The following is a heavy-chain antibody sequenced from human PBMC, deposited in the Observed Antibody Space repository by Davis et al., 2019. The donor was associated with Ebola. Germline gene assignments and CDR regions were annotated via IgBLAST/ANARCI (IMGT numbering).Heavy chain of an antibody. D-gene: IGHD3-16*01. J-gene: IGHJ4*02. Sequence: GGSLRLSCTASGFTFSSDSMNWVRQAPGKGLEWVSYISSSSSTIYYADSVKGRFTISRDNAKNSLYLQMNSLRDEGTAVYYCARSLYDYVWGSYTHGFDYWGQGTLVTVSS. CDR3: ARSLYDYVWGSYTHGFDY. CDR1: GFTFSSDS. CDR2: ISSSSSTI. V-gene: IGHV3-48*02.